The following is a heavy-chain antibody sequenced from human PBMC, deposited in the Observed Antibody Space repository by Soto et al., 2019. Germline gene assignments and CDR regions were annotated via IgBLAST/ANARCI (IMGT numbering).Heavy chain of an antibody. CDR2: IKQDGSEK. D-gene: IGHD3-22*01. J-gene: IGHJ6*02. V-gene: IGHV3-7*01. CDR3: ARDNYYYSSGYTLPTYYYYGMDV. Sequence: HPGGSLRLSCAASGFTFSSYWMSWVRQAPGKGLEWVANIKQDGSEKYYVDSVKGRFTISRDNAKNSLYLQMNSLRAEDTAVYYCARDNYYYSSGYTLPTYYYYGMDVWGQGTTVTVSS. CDR1: GFTFSSYW.